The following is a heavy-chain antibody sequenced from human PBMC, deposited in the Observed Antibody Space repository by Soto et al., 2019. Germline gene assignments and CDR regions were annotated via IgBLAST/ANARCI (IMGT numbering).Heavy chain of an antibody. J-gene: IGHJ4*02. Sequence: EVQLVESGGGLVQPGGSLRLSCVASEFSFSRSWMHWVRQAPGKGLMWVSRINTDGSNRTYADSVKGRFSISRDNAKNTLHLQLNILRAEDTAVYYCTSGYAPHWGQGTLVTVSS. CDR3: TSGYAPH. D-gene: IGHD2-2*01. CDR1: EFSFSRSW. CDR2: INTDGSNR. V-gene: IGHV3-74*01.